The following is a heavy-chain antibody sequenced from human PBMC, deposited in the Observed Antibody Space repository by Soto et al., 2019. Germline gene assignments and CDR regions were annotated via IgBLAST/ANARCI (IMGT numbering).Heavy chain of an antibody. D-gene: IGHD6-6*01. CDR3: ARVYIAARGYYYYGMDV. CDR2: ISSSSSNK. Sequence: EVQLVESGGGLVKPGGSLRLSCAASGFTFSSYSMNWVRQAPGKGLEWVSSISSSSSNKYYADSVKGRFTISRDKAKNSLYLQMNSLRAEDTAVYYCARVYIAARGYYYYGMDVWGQGTTVTVSS. V-gene: IGHV3-21*01. CDR1: GFTFSSYS. J-gene: IGHJ6*02.